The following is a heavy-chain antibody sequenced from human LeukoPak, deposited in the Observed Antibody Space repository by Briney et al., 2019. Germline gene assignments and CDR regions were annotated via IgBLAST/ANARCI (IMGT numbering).Heavy chain of an antibody. CDR2: IYYSGST. V-gene: IGHV4-39*01. Sequence: SETLSLTSTVSGASISRSDYFWGWIRHPPGKGLEWIGSIYYSGSTYYSPSLKGRVTISVDTSRNQFSLKLNSVTAADTAVYYCARSSEYGDPFNYWGQGTLVIVSS. CDR1: GASISRSDYF. CDR3: ARSSEYGDPFNY. D-gene: IGHD4-17*01. J-gene: IGHJ4*02.